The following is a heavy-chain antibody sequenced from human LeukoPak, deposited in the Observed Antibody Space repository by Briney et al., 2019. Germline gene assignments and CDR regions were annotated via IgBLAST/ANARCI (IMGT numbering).Heavy chain of an antibody. CDR3: AKDTTAMVTRPLYYYYYGMDV. Sequence: RSGGSLRLPCAASGFTFSSYAMHWVRQAPGKGLEWVAVISYDGSNKYYADSVKGRFTISRDNSKNTLYLQMNSLRAEDTAVYYCAKDTTAMVTRPLYYYYYGMDVWGQGTTVTVSS. V-gene: IGHV3-30-3*01. D-gene: IGHD5-18*01. J-gene: IGHJ6*02. CDR1: GFTFSSYA. CDR2: ISYDGSNK.